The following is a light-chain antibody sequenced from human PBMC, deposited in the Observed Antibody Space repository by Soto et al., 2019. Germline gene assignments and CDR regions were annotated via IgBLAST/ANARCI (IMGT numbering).Light chain of an antibody. J-gene: IGLJ3*02. CDR3: SSYADFNNVL. V-gene: IGLV2-8*01. CDR2: EVT. CDR1: SSDLRDSDF. Sequence: QSVLTQPPSASGSPGQSVTISGTGTSSDLRDSDFISWYQLYPGKAPKLMIYEVTKRPSGVPDRFSGSKSVNMAYLTVSGLQAEDEAEYYCSSYADFNNVLFGGGTNLTVL.